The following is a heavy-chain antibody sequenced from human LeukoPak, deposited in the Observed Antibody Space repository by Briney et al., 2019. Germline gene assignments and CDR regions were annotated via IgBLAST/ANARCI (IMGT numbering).Heavy chain of an antibody. D-gene: IGHD2-8*01. CDR1: GFTFDDYG. CDR2: INWNGGNT. CDR3: ARDGNGGYYYYYMDV. Sequence: GGSLRLSCAASGFTFDDYGMSWVRQAPGKGLEWVSGINWNGGNTGYADSVKGRFTISRDNAKNSLYLQMNSLRAEDTALYYCARDGNGGYYYYYMDVWGKGTTVTVS. V-gene: IGHV3-20*04. J-gene: IGHJ6*03.